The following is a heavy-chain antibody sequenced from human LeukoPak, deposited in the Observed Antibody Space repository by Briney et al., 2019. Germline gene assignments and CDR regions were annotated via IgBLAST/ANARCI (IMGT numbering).Heavy chain of an antibody. D-gene: IGHD4-17*01. Sequence: APVWVSCKAFRYTLSSYGISWVRQAPGQGLEWMGCISAYKGNTTYAQKLRGRVTMTTDTATSTAYMELRSLRSDDTAVYYCARDQGRNGERDYYYYGMDVWGQGTTVTVSS. CDR1: RYTLSSYG. CDR3: ARDQGRNGERDYYYYGMDV. J-gene: IGHJ6*02. CDR2: ISAYKGNT. V-gene: IGHV1-18*01.